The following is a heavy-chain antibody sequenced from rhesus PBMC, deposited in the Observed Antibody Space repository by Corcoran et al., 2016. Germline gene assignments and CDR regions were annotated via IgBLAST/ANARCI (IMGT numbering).Heavy chain of an antibody. CDR1: GGSISSSY. CDR3: ASGAAAGYY. Sequence: QLQLQESGPGLVKPSETLSVTCAVSGGSISSSYWSWIRQAPGKGMECIGYIYRSGSSTNYNPSLKSRVTLSVDTSKNQLSLKLSSVTAADTAVYYCASGAAAGYYWGQGVLVTVSS. CDR2: IYRSGSST. V-gene: IGHV4-169*02. D-gene: IGHD6-25*01. J-gene: IGHJ4*01.